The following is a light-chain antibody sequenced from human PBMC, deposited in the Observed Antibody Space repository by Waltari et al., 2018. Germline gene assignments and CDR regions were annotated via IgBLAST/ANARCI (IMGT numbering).Light chain of an antibody. Sequence: QSALTQPASVSGSLGQSITISCTGTSSDVGGYNFVSWYQQDPGKAPKLLIYEVSNRTAGVSNRFSGAKSGNTASLTISGLQAEDEADYYCSSHTTSSIWVFGGGTKVTVL. V-gene: IGLV2-14*01. CDR1: SSDVGGYNF. J-gene: IGLJ3*02. CDR2: EVS. CDR3: SSHTTSSIWV.